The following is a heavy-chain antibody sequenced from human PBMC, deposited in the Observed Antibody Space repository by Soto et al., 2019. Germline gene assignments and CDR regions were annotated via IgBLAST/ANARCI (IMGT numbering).Heavy chain of an antibody. Sequence: GGSLRLSCAASGFTFSSYSMNWVRQAPGKGLEWVSYISSSSSTIYYADSVKGRFTISRDNAKNSLYLQMNSLRDEDTAVYYCASGPRVTAQPDEYNWFDPWGQGTLVTVSS. CDR2: ISSSSSTI. CDR1: GFTFSSYS. J-gene: IGHJ5*02. V-gene: IGHV3-48*02. D-gene: IGHD2-21*02. CDR3: ASGPRVTAQPDEYNWFDP.